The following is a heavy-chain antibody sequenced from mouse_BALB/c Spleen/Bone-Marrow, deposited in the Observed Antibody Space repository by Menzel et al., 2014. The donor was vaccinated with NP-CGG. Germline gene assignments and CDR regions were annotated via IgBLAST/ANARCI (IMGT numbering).Heavy chain of an antibody. CDR2: INPSSGYT. D-gene: IGHD2-4*01. V-gene: IGHV1-7*01. Sequence: VQRVESGAELAKPGASVKMSCKASGYRLTSYWMHWVKQRPGQGLEWIGYINPSSGYTEDNQKFKDKAALTADKSSSTAYMQLSSLTSEDSAVYYCARGYYDLDYWGQGTTLTAS. J-gene: IGHJ2*01. CDR1: GYRLTSYW. CDR3: ARGYYDLDY.